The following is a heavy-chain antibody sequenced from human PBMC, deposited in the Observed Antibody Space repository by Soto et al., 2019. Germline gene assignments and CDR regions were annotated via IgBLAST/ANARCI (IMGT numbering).Heavy chain of an antibody. CDR3: ARGTVTSGYFDWSYAFDI. J-gene: IGHJ3*02. CDR1: GFTFSSYW. D-gene: IGHD3-9*01. Sequence: EVQLVESGGGLVQPGGSLRLSCAASGFTFSSYWMSWVRQAPGKGLEWVANIKQDGSEKYYVDSVKGRFTISRDNAKNSLYLQMNSLRAEDTAVYYCARGTVTSGYFDWSYAFDIWGQGTMVTVSS. CDR2: IKQDGSEK. V-gene: IGHV3-7*03.